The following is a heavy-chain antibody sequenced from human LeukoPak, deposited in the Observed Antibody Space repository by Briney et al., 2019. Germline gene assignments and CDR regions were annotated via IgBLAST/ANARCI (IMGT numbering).Heavy chain of an antibody. J-gene: IGHJ4*02. CDR2: ISYDGSNK. CDR1: GFTFSSYA. D-gene: IGHD3-10*01. Sequence: PGRSLRLSCAASGFTFSSYAMHWVRQAPGKGLEWVAVISYDGSNKYYADSVKGRFTISRDNSKNTLYLQMNSLRAEDTAVYYCAKVMVRGVNWVDYWGQGTLVTVSS. V-gene: IGHV3-30*04. CDR3: AKVMVRGVNWVDY.